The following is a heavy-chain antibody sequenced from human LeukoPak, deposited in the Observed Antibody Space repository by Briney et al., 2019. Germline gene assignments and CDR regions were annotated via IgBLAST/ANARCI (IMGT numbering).Heavy chain of an antibody. Sequence: GGSLRLSCAASGFTFDDYAMHWVRQAPGKGLEWVSGISWNSGSIGYADSVKGRFTISRDNAKNSLYLQMNSLRAEDTALYYCAKDNCSGGSCTHFDYWGQGTLVTVSS. CDR1: GFTFDDYA. CDR3: AKDNCSGGSCTHFDY. V-gene: IGHV3-9*01. CDR2: ISWNSGSI. J-gene: IGHJ4*02. D-gene: IGHD2-15*01.